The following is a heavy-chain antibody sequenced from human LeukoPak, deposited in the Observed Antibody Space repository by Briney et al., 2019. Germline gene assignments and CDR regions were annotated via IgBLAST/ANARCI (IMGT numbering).Heavy chain of an antibody. CDR3: ARVVGATIDY. J-gene: IGHJ4*02. CDR1: GGSISSYH. Sequence: SETLSLTCSVSGGSISSYHWSWIRQPPGKGLEWIGYIYYSGSPNYNPSLKSRVTISVDTSKNQFSLKLSSVTAADTAVYYCARVVGATIDYWGQGTLVTVSS. CDR2: IYYSGSP. D-gene: IGHD1-26*01. V-gene: IGHV4-59*01.